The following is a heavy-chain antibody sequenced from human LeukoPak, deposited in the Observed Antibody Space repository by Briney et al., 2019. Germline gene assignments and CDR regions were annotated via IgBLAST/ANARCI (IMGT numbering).Heavy chain of an antibody. CDR1: GFTFSSYA. J-gene: IGHJ4*02. CDR3: AKYYYDSSGPIRLIDY. CDR2: SSGSGGST. D-gene: IGHD3-22*01. V-gene: IGHV3-23*01. Sequence: PGGSLRLSCAASGFTFSSYAMSWVRQAPGKGLEWVSASSGSGGSTYYADSVKGRFTIPRDNSKNSLYLQMNSLRAEDTAVYYCAKYYYDSSGPIRLIDYWGQGTLVTVSS.